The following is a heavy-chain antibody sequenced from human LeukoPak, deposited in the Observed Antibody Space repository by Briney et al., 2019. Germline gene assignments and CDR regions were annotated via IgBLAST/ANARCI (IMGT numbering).Heavy chain of an antibody. Sequence: GSLRLSCAASGFTFSSYSMNWVRQAPGKGLEWVSYISSSSSTIYYADSVKGRFTISRDNAKNSLYLQMNSLRDEDTAVYYCARAYGGDYGDYDSYFDLWGRGTLVTVSS. V-gene: IGHV3-48*02. J-gene: IGHJ2*01. D-gene: IGHD4-17*01. CDR2: ISSSSSTI. CDR1: GFTFSSYS. CDR3: ARAYGGDYGDYDSYFDL.